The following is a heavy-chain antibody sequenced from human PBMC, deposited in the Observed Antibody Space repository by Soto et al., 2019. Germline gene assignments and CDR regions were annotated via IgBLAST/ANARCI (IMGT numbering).Heavy chain of an antibody. CDR1: GFPFSSYA. D-gene: IGHD3-3*01. Sequence: GGSLSLSCAASGFPFSSYAMSWVRQAPGKGLEWVSGIGGSGGDTFYADSVKGRFIVSRDNGENTLYLQLNSLRVDDSAIYYCARRTWRGRADYWGQGILVTVS. J-gene: IGHJ4*02. V-gene: IGHV3-23*01. CDR2: IGGSGGDT. CDR3: ARRTWRGRADY.